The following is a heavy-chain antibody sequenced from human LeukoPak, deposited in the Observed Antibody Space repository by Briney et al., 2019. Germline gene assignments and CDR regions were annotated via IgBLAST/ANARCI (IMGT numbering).Heavy chain of an antibody. V-gene: IGHV3-30*18. CDR2: ISYDGSNK. D-gene: IGHD3-10*01. CDR1: GFTFSSYG. Sequence: GGSLRLSCAASGFTFSSYGMHWVRQVPGKGLEWVAVISYDGSNKFYVDSVKGRFTISRDNSKNTLYLQMNSLRAEDTAVYYCAKDFWRFGELLYGWGQGTLVTVSS. CDR3: AKDFWRFGELLYG. J-gene: IGHJ4*02.